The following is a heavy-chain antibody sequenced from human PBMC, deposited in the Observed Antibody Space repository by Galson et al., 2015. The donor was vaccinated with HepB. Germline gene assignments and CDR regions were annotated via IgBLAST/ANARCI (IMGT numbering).Heavy chain of an antibody. V-gene: IGHV3-30*18. Sequence: SLRLSCAASGFTFSSYGMHWVRQAPGKGLEWVAVISYDGSNKYYADSVKGRFTISRDNSKNTLYLQMNSLRAEDTAVYYCAKLLPMTTVTEFRDLKYYYYGMDVWGQGTMVTVSS. CDR3: AKLLPMTTVTEFRDLKYYYYGMDV. CDR2: ISYDGSNK. CDR1: GFTFSSYG. D-gene: IGHD4-11*01. J-gene: IGHJ6*02.